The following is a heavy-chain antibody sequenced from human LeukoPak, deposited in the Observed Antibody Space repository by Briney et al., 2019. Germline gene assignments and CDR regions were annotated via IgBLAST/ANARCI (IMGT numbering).Heavy chain of an antibody. CDR2: SCYTGST. J-gene: IGHJ5*02. V-gene: IGHV4-39*07. Sequence: SETLSLTCTVSGGTISSRSYYWGWMRQPPGKGLEWIGTSCYTGSTYYTPSLNSRVTISVDTSKNQSSLKVISVTAADTAVYYGGTHVGFWSQRGGWFDPWGQGSLVSVSS. D-gene: IGHD3-3*01. CDR3: GTHVGFWSQRGGWFDP. CDR1: GGTISSRSYY.